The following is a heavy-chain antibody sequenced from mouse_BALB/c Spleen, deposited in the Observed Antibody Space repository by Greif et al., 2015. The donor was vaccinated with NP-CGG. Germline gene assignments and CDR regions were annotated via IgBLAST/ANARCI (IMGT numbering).Heavy chain of an antibody. V-gene: IGHV1-82*01. J-gene: IGHJ4*01. Sequence: QVQLQQSGPELVKPGASVKISCKASGYAFSSSWMNWVKQRPGQGLEWIGRIYPGDGDTNYNGKFKGKATLTADKSSSTAYMQLSSLTSVDSAVYFCARGGWLLPPYYAMDYWGQGTSVTVSS. D-gene: IGHD2-3*01. CDR2: IYPGDGDT. CDR1: GYAFSSSW. CDR3: ARGGWLLPPYYAMDY.